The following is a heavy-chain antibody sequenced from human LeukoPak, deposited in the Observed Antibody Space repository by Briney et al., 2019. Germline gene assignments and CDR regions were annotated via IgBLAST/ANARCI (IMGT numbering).Heavy chain of an antibody. CDR2: IYYSGST. CDR3: ARSRIVLADSLDP. V-gene: IGHV4-39*07. CDR1: GGSISSSSYY. D-gene: IGHD6-19*01. J-gene: IGHJ5*02. Sequence: SETLSLTCTDSGGSISSSSYYWGWIRQPPGKGLEWIGSIYYSGSTYYNPSLKSRVTISVDTSKNQFSLKLSSVTAADTAVYYCARSRIVLADSLDPWGQGTLVTVSS.